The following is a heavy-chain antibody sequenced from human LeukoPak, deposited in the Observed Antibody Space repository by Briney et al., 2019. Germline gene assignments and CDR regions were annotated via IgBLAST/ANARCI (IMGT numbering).Heavy chain of an antibody. CDR3: AKDMNSYGSGSSYNPWGPFDS. CDR1: GFTFDNYA. Sequence: GRSLRLSCAASGFTFDNYATHWVRQAPGKGLEWVSGIAWNSGNTGFADSVKGRFTISRDNAENSLYLQMNSLTPEDTAFYFCAKDMNSYGSGSSYNPWGPFDSWGQGTLVTVPS. V-gene: IGHV3-9*01. J-gene: IGHJ4*02. CDR2: IAWNSGNT. D-gene: IGHD3-10*01.